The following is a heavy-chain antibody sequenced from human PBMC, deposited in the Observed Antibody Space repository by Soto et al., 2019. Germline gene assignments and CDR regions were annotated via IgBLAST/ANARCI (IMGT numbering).Heavy chain of an antibody. CDR1: GFTFSTYW. J-gene: IGHJ4*02. Sequence: PGGSLRLSCAASGFTFSTYWMHWVRQAPGKGLVWVSRLNSDGSSTSYADSVKGRFTISRDNAKNTLYLQMNSLRAEDTAVYYCASGGENYYGSSTLDYWGQGTLVTVSS. CDR3: ASGGENYYGSSTLDY. V-gene: IGHV3-74*01. CDR2: LNSDGSST. D-gene: IGHD3-10*01.